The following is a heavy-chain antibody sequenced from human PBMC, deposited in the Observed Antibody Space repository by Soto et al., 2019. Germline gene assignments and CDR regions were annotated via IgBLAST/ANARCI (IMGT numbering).Heavy chain of an antibody. CDR3: AKDQSIAARYYYYGMDV. V-gene: IGHV3-30*18. Sequence: PGGSLRLSCAASGFTFSSYGMHWVRQAPGKGLEWVAVISYDGSNKYYADSVKGRFTISRDNSKNTLYLQMNSLRAEDTAVYYCAKDQSIAARYYYYGMDVWGQGTTVTVSS. J-gene: IGHJ6*02. D-gene: IGHD6-6*01. CDR1: GFTFSSYG. CDR2: ISYDGSNK.